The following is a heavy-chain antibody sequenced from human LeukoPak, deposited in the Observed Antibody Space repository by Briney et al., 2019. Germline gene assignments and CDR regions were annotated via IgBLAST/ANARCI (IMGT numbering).Heavy chain of an antibody. CDR3: ARLGSIAAAGTPDY. CDR1: GFTFNTYS. J-gene: IGHJ4*02. CDR2: ISGSTTYT. D-gene: IGHD6-13*01. Sequence: PGGSLRLSCAASGFTFNTYSMNWVRQAPRKGLEWVSYISGSTTYTTYADSVKGRFTISRDNAKNSLYLQMNSLRGEDTAVYYCARLGSIAAAGTPDYWGQGTLVTVSS. V-gene: IGHV3-21*05.